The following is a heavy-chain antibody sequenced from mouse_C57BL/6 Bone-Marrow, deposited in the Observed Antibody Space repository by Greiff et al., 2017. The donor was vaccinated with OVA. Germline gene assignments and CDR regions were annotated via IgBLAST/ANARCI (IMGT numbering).Heavy chain of an antibody. Sequence: QVQLQQPGAELVMPGASVKLSCKASGYTFTSYWMHWVKQRPGQGLEWIGEIDPSDSYTNYNQKLKGKSTLTVDKSSSTAYMQLSSLTSADSAVYYCARRRNWERDYFDYWGQGTTLTVSS. V-gene: IGHV1-69*01. CDR1: GYTFTSYW. J-gene: IGHJ2*01. D-gene: IGHD4-1*01. CDR2: IDPSDSYT. CDR3: ARRRNWERDYFDY.